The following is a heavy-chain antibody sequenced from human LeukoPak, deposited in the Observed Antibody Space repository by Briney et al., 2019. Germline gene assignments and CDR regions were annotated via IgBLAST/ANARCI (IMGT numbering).Heavy chain of an antibody. D-gene: IGHD2-15*01. V-gene: IGHV3-7*01. Sequence: GGSLRLSCAPSGFTFSSFWMSWVRHAPGKGLEWVANIKGDGSEIYYVDSVKGRFSISRDNAKNSQYLQMSSLRAEDTAVYYCARDGSPFDYWGQGALVTVSS. CDR2: IKGDGSEI. CDR1: GFTFSSFW. CDR3: ARDGSPFDY. J-gene: IGHJ4*02.